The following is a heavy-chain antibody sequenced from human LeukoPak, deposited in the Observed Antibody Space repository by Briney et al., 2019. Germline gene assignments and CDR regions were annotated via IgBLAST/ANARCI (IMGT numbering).Heavy chain of an antibody. D-gene: IGHD6-19*01. CDR3: ARAVAGSYYYYGMDV. Sequence: ASVKVSCKASGGTFSSYAISWVRQAPEQGLEWMGGIIPIFGTANYAQKFQGRVTITADESTSTAYMELSSLRSEDTAVYYCARAVAGSYYYYGMDVWGQGTTVTVSS. CDR1: GGTFSSYA. CDR2: IIPIFGTA. V-gene: IGHV1-69*01. J-gene: IGHJ6*02.